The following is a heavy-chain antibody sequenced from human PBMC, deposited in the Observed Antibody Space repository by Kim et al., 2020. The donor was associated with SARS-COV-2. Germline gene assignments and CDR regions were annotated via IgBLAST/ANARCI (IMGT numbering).Heavy chain of an antibody. Sequence: SETLSLTCTVSGGSISGYYWSWIRQPAGRGLEWIGRIYASGSTNYNPSLKSRVTMSVDTSKNQISLKVSSVTAADTALYYCARVGGYSNELDYWGQGTLVTVSS. D-gene: IGHD4-4*01. J-gene: IGHJ4*02. CDR2: IYASGST. CDR1: GGSISGYY. V-gene: IGHV4-4*07. CDR3: ARVGGYSNELDY.